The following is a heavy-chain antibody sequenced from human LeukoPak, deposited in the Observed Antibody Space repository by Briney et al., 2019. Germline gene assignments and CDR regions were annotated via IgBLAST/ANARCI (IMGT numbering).Heavy chain of an antibody. V-gene: IGHV1-2*02. CDR3: ARVARAAAVVVIGFDY. Sequence: ASVKVSCKASGNTFTGYYMHWVRQAPGQGLEWMGWINPNSGGTNYAQKFQGRVTMTRDTSISTAYMELSRLRSDDTAVYYCARVARAAAVVVIGFDYWGQGTLVTVSS. CDR1: GNTFTGYY. J-gene: IGHJ4*02. CDR2: INPNSGGT. D-gene: IGHD3-22*01.